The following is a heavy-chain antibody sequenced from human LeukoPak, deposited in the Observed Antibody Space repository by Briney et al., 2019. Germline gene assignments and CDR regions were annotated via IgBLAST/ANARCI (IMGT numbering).Heavy chain of an antibody. D-gene: IGHD3-10*01. CDR1: GYTFTSYY. Sequence: GASVKVSCKASGYTFTSYYMHWVRQAPGQGLEWMRMINPSGGSTSYAQKFQGRVTMTRDMSTSTVYMELSSLRSEDTAVYYCARSSITMVRGVMGSWFDPWGQGTLVTVSS. CDR3: ARSSITMVRGVMGSWFDP. V-gene: IGHV1-46*01. CDR2: INPSGGST. J-gene: IGHJ5*02.